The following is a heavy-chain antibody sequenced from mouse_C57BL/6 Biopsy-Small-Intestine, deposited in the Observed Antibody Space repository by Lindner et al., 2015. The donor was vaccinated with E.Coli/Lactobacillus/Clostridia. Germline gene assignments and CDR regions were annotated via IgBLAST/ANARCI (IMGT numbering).Heavy chain of an antibody. CDR3: ARYYYASSYFDY. D-gene: IGHD1-1*01. V-gene: IGHV1-42*01. CDR1: GYSFTSYY. CDR2: LTPSTWWY. Sequence: VQLQESGPDLVKPGASVEDSCKASGYSFTSYYMNWVKQSPEKSLEWIGGVLTPSTWWYLPNNQVSSTGPNGQQSTVDKSSNTVYLQLRSLTSEDSAVYFCARYYYASSYFDYWGQGTTLTVSS. J-gene: IGHJ2*01.